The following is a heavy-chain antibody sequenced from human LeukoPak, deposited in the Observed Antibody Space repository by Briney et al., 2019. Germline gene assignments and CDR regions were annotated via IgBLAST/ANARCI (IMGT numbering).Heavy chain of an antibody. J-gene: IGHJ4*02. CDR3: ARLGIIAVAAPIDY. V-gene: IGHV4-59*08. CDR1: GGSISSFY. D-gene: IGHD6-19*01. CDR2: ISYSGST. Sequence: SETLSLTCTVSGGSISSFYCSWIRQPPGKGLEWIGYISYSGSTKYNPSLKSRVTISVDTSKSQYSLKLSSVTAADTAVYYCARLGIIAVAAPIDYWGQGTLVTVSS.